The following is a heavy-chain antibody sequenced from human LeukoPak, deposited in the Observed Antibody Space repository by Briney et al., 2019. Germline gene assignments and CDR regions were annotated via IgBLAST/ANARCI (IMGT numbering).Heavy chain of an antibody. CDR2: ISGSGGST. J-gene: IGHJ4*02. CDR3: AKGYKSSTSCYSDY. Sequence: QAGGSLRLSCAASGFTFSSYAMSWVRQAPGKGLEWVSAISGSGGSTYYADSVKGRFTISRDNSKNTLYLQMNSLRAEDTAVYYCAKGYKSSTSCYSDYWGQGTLVTVSS. D-gene: IGHD2-2*01. CDR1: GFTFSSYA. V-gene: IGHV3-23*01.